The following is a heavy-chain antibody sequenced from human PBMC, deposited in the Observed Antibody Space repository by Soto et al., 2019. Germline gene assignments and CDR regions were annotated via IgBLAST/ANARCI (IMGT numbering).Heavy chain of an antibody. D-gene: IGHD1-1*01. CDR3: ARGRYGDY. Sequence: QVHLVQSGAEVKKPGASVKVACKASGYTFTSYGITWVRQAPGQGLEWMGWSSAHNGNTDYAQKLQGRVIVTRDTSPSTAYMELRSLRSADTAVYYCARGRYGDYWGQGALVTVSS. J-gene: IGHJ4*02. CDR1: GYTFTSYG. CDR2: SSAHNGNT. V-gene: IGHV1-18*01.